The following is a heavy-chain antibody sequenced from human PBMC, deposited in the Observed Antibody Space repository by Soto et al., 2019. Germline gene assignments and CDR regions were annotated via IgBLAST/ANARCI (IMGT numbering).Heavy chain of an antibody. J-gene: IGHJ6*02. Sequence: GGSLRLSCAASGFTFDDYTMHWVRQAPGKGLEWVSLISWDGGSTYYADSVKGRFTISRDNSKNSLYLQMNSLRTEKTALYYCAKYFCSDSSCPDVMGIWARGPTV. V-gene: IGHV3-43*01. CDR1: GFTFDDYT. CDR3: AKYFCSDSSCPDVMGI. D-gene: IGHD6-13*01. CDR2: ISWDGGST.